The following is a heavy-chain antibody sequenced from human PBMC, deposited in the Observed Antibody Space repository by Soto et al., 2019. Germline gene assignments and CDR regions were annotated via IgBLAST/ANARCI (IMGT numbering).Heavy chain of an antibody. CDR2: ISAYNGNT. V-gene: IGHV1-18*01. CDR3: ATDSGEQTNYYYYGMDV. D-gene: IGHD3-10*01. CDR1: GYTFTSYG. J-gene: IGHJ6*02. Sequence: ASVKVSCKASGYTFTSYGISWVRQAPGQGLEWMGWISAYNGNTNYAQKLQGRVTMTTDTSTSTAYMELRSLRPDDTAVYYCATDSGEQTNYYYYGMDVWGQGTTVTVSS.